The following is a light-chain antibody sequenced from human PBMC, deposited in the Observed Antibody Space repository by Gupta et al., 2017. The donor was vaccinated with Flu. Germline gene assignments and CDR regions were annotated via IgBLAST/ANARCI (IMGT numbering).Light chain of an antibody. CDR1: QSISSY. CDR2: AAS. Sequence: DIQMTQSPSSLSASVGDRVTITFRASQSISSYLNWYQQKPGKAPKLLIYAASSLQSGVPSRFSGSGSGTDFTLTISRLQPEDFANYYCQHSYSTPRTFGQGTKVEIK. V-gene: IGKV1-39*01. CDR3: QHSYSTPRT. J-gene: IGKJ1*01.